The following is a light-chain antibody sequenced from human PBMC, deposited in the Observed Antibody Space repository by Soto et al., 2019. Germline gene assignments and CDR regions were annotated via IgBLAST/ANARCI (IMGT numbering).Light chain of an antibody. CDR2: GAS. J-gene: IGKJ1*01. Sequence: ELVMAQSPATLSVSPGERATLSCRASQSVNINLAWYQQKPGQAPRVLIYGASTRATDIPARFSGSGSGTEFTLTISSLQSEDFAVYYCQQYNNFPLTFGQGTKVEV. V-gene: IGKV3-15*01. CDR1: QSVNIN. CDR3: QQYNNFPLT.